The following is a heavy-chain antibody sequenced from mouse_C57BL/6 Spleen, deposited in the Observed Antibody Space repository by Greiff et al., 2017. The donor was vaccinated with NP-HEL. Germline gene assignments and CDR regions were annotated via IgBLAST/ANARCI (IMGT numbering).Heavy chain of an antibody. Sequence: VKLQESGAELVRPGASVTLSCKASGYTFTDYEMHWVKQTPVHGLEWIGAIDPETGGTAYNQKFKGKAILTADKSSSTAYMELRSLTSEDSAVYYCTREGIYYDYAGAMDYWGQGTSVTVSS. CDR2: IDPETGGT. V-gene: IGHV1-15*01. J-gene: IGHJ4*01. D-gene: IGHD2-4*01. CDR3: TREGIYYDYAGAMDY. CDR1: GYTFTDYE.